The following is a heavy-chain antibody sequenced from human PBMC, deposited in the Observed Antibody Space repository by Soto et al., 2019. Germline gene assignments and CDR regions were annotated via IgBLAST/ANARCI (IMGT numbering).Heavy chain of an antibody. CDR3: VACDYGDYHRY. Sequence: TSETLSLTCAVYGGSFSGYYWSWVRQSPREGLEWIGEINHSGSTNYNPSLKSRLTISVDTSKNQFSLKLSSVTAADTALYYCVACDYGDYHRYWGQGSLVTVSS. V-gene: IGHV4-34*01. CDR1: GGSFSGYY. D-gene: IGHD4-17*01. CDR2: INHSGST. J-gene: IGHJ4*02.